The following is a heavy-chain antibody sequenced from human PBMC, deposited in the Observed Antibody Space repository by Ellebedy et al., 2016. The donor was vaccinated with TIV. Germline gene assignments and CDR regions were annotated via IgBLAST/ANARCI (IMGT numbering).Heavy chain of an antibody. J-gene: IGHJ4*02. Sequence: GESLKISCAASGFTFSTYTVNWVRQAPGKGLEWVSSISSTSSYIYYADSVKGRFTISRDNAKNSLYLQMNSLRAEDTAVYYCSRGWSTPDSWGQGTLVIISS. D-gene: IGHD2-15*01. CDR1: GFTFSTYT. CDR2: ISSTSSYI. CDR3: SRGWSTPDS. V-gene: IGHV3-21*01.